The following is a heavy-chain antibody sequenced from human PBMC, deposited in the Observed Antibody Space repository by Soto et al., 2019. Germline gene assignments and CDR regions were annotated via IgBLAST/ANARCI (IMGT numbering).Heavy chain of an antibody. CDR1: GFTFSSYG. V-gene: IGHV3-33*01. Sequence: GGSLRLSCAASGFTFSSYGMHWVRQAPGKGLEWVAVIWYDGSNKYYADSVKGRFTISRDNSKNTLYLQMNSLRAEDTAVYYCARDGSEDIVVVPAAPVYYFDYWGQGTLVTVSS. D-gene: IGHD2-2*01. J-gene: IGHJ4*02. CDR3: ARDGSEDIVVVPAAPVYYFDY. CDR2: IWYDGSNK.